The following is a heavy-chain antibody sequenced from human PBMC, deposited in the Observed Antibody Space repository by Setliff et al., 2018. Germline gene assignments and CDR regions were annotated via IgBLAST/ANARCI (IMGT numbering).Heavy chain of an antibody. V-gene: IGHV3-7*01. CDR3: ARDGGAGMVKGYYYGLDA. CDR2: INQDGSGK. D-gene: IGHD5-18*01. Sequence: PGASLKISCAASGFTFSSFWMSWVRQSPGKGLEWVANINQDGSGKYYVDSVKGRFTISRDNAKNSLYLQMNSLRVEDTAVYHCARDGGAGMVKGYYYGLDALGPGTSVTVSS. CDR1: GFTFSSFW. J-gene: IGHJ6*02.